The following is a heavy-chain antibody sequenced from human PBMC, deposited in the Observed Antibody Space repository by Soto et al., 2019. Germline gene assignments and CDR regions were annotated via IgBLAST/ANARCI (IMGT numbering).Heavy chain of an antibody. CDR2: XXCXGXX. CDR1: GGSISSYY. D-gene: IGHD5-12*01. J-gene: IGHJ4*02. V-gene: IGHV4-59*01. Sequence: SETRSLTCTVSGGSISSYYWSWIRQPPGKGLXWXGXXXCXGXXXDXXXXKSRVPISVDTSKNQFSLKLSSVTAAHTAVYYCARDGISGYEFDYWGQGTLVTVCS. CDR3: ARDGISGYEFDY.